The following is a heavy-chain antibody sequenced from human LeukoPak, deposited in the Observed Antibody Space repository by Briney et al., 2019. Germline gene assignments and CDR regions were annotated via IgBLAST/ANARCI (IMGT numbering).Heavy chain of an antibody. CDR3: ARGIAAAGTYPVQH. D-gene: IGHD6-13*01. CDR2: IIPIFGTA. V-gene: IGHV1-69*06. J-gene: IGHJ1*01. Sequence: GSSVKVSCKASGGTFSSYAISWVRQAPGQGLEWMGGIIPIFGTANYAQKFQGRVTITADKSTSTAYMELSSLRSEDTAVYYCARGIAAAGTYPVQHWGQGTLVTVSS. CDR1: GGTFSSYA.